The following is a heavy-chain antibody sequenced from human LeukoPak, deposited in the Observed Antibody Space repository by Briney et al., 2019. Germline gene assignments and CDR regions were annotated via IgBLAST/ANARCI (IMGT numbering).Heavy chain of an antibody. Sequence: GGSLRLSCAASGFTFSSYSMNWVRQAPGKGLEWVSSISSSSSYIYYADSVKGRFTISRDNAKNSLYLQMNSLRAEDTAVYYCARELAPYAFDIWGQGTMVTVSS. CDR2: ISSSSSYI. CDR1: GFTFSSYS. D-gene: IGHD3-3*02. V-gene: IGHV3-21*01. J-gene: IGHJ3*02. CDR3: ARELAPYAFDI.